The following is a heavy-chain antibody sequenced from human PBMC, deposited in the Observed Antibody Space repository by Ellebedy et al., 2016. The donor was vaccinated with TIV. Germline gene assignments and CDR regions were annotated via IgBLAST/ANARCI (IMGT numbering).Heavy chain of an antibody. J-gene: IGHJ4*02. CDR1: GGSITSYN. D-gene: IGHD5-18*01. V-gene: IGHV4-59*01. CDR3: ARSLGGYSYAFDY. CDR2: IYYSGSA. Sequence: SETLSLTXTVSGGSITSYNWSWIRQPPGKGLEWIGNIYYSGSANHNPSLKSRVTISVDTSKTQFSLKLSSVTAADTAVYYCARSLGGYSYAFDYWGQGTLVTVSS.